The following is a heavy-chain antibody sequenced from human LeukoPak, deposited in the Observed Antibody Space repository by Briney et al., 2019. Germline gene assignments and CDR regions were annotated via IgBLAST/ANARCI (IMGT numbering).Heavy chain of an antibody. Sequence: SETLSLTCTVSGGSISGYYWSWIRQPPGKGLEWIGYIYYSGSTNYNPSLKGRFTISVDTSKNQFSLKLSSVTAADTAVYYCARVIAAAGTEWFDPWGQGTLVTVSS. CDR1: GGSISGYY. V-gene: IGHV4-59*01. CDR3: ARVIAAAGTEWFDP. CDR2: IYYSGST. J-gene: IGHJ5*02. D-gene: IGHD6-13*01.